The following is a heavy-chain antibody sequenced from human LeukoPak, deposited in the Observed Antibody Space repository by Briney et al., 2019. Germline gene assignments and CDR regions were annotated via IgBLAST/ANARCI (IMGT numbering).Heavy chain of an antibody. D-gene: IGHD3-10*01. CDR2: ISSSSSTI. J-gene: IGHJ4*02. V-gene: IGHV3-48*02. Sequence: GGSLRLSCAASGFTFSSYSMNWVRQAPGKGLEWVSYISSSSSTIYYADSVKGRLTTSRDNAKNSLYLQMNSLRDEDTAVYYCAREPYGSGAPFDYWGQGTLVTVSS. CDR3: AREPYGSGAPFDY. CDR1: GFTFSSYS.